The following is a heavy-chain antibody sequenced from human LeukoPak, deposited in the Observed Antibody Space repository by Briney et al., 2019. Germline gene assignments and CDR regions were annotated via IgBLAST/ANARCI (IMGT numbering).Heavy chain of an antibody. J-gene: IGHJ3*02. CDR2: IYYSGST. D-gene: IGHD3-3*01. V-gene: IGHV4-59*01. Sequence: SETLSLTCTVSGGSISSYYWSWIRQPPGKGLEWIGYIYYSGSTNYNPSLKSRVTISVDTSKNQFSLKLSSVTAADTAAYYCARGYDTIFGVVITDDAFDIWGQGTMVTVSS. CDR3: ARGYDTIFGVVITDDAFDI. CDR1: GGSISSYY.